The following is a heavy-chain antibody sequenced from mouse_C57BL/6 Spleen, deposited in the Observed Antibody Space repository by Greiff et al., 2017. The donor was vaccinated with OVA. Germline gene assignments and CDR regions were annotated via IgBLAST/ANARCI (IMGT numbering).Heavy chain of an antibody. V-gene: IGHV1-43*01. D-gene: IGHD5-5*01. CDR2: INPSTGGT. J-gene: IGHJ4*01. Sequence: VQLQQSGPELVKPGASVKISCKASGYSFTGYYMHWVKQSSEKSLEWIGEINPSTGGTSYNQKFKGKATLTVDKSSSTAYMQLKSLTSEDSAVYYCARKDYLLYAMDYWGQGTSVTVSS. CDR1: GYSFTGYY. CDR3: ARKDYLLYAMDY.